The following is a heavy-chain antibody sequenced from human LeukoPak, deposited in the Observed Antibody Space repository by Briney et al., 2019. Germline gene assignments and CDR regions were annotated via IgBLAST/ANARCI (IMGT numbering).Heavy chain of an antibody. D-gene: IGHD6-6*01. Sequence: SETLSLTCTVSGGSISSSSYYWGWIRQPPGKGLECIGSIYYSGSTYYNPSLKSRVTISVDTSKNKFSLKLSSVTAADTAVYYCARHREYSSSWVDYWGQGTLVTVSS. CDR1: GGSISSSSYY. V-gene: IGHV4-39*01. J-gene: IGHJ4*02. CDR2: IYYSGST. CDR3: ARHREYSSSWVDY.